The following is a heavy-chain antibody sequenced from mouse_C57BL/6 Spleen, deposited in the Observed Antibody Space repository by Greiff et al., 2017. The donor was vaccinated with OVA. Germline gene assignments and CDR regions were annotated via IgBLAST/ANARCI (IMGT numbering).Heavy chain of an antibody. Sequence: QVQLKQPGAELVMPGASVKLSCKASGYTFTSYWMHWVKQRPGQGLEWIGEIDPSDSYTNYNQKFKGKSTLTVDKSSSTAYMQLSSLTSEDSAVYYCARRASGNYYAMDYWGQGTSVTVSS. V-gene: IGHV1-69*01. D-gene: IGHD3-3*01. CDR1: GYTFTSYW. CDR3: ARRASGNYYAMDY. CDR2: IDPSDSYT. J-gene: IGHJ4*01.